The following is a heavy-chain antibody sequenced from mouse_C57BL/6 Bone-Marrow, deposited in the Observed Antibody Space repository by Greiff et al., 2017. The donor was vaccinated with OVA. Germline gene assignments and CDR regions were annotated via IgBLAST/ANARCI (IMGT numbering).Heavy chain of an antibody. Sequence: DVQLMESGAGLVKPGGSLKLSCAASGFTFSSYAMSWVRQTPEKRLEWVATISDGGGYTYYPDNVKGRFTITRDNAKNNLYLQMSHLKSEDTAMYYCARAPPVYGSTSFAYWGQGTLVTVSA. D-gene: IGHD1-1*01. V-gene: IGHV5-4*01. CDR2: ISDGGGYT. CDR3: ARAPPVYGSTSFAY. CDR1: GFTFSSYA. J-gene: IGHJ3*01.